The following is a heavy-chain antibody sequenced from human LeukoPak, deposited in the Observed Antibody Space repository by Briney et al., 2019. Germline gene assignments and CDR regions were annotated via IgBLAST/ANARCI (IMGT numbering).Heavy chain of an antibody. Sequence: PGGSLRLSCAASGFTFSSYSMNWVRQAPGKGLEWVSSISSSSSYIYYADSVKGRFTISRDNAKNSLYLQMNSLRAEDTAVYYCARGEYYDFWSGRRRYYYMDVWGKGTTVTVSS. J-gene: IGHJ6*03. V-gene: IGHV3-21*01. CDR2: ISSSSSYI. CDR1: GFTFSSYS. CDR3: ARGEYYDFWSGRRRYYYMDV. D-gene: IGHD3-3*01.